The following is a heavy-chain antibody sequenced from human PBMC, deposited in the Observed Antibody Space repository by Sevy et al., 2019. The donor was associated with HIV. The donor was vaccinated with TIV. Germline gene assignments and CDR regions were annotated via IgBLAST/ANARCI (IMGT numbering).Heavy chain of an antibody. CDR3: ARVVDYGSATFKDY. CDR2: INPNSGDT. CDR1: GYTFTGYS. Sequence: ASVKVSCKASGYTFTGYSIYWVRQAPGQGLEWMGWINPNSGDTNYSQKFQGRVTMTRDTSISTAYMELSRLRSDDTAMYYCARVVDYGSATFKDYWGQGTLVTVSS. V-gene: IGHV1-2*02. J-gene: IGHJ4*02. D-gene: IGHD3-10*01.